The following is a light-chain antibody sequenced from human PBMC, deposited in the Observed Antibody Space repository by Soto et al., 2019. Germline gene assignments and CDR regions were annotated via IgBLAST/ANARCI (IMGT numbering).Light chain of an antibody. CDR2: EVS. J-gene: IGLJ1*01. CDR3: SSRAGSNNYV. V-gene: IGLV2-8*01. Sequence: QSALTQPPSASGSPGQSVTISCTGTSSDVGAYNYVSWYQQHPGKAPKLMIYEVSKRTSGVPDRFSGSKSGNTASLTVSGLQAEDEADYYCSSRAGSNNYVFGTGTKVTV. CDR1: SSDVGAYNY.